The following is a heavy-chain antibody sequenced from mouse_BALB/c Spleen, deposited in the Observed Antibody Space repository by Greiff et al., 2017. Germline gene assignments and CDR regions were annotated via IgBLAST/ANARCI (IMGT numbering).Heavy chain of an antibody. J-gene: IGHJ4*01. V-gene: IGHV2-9*02. D-gene: IGHD2-14*01. CDR2: IWAGGST. CDR3: AREGYRYDGYAMDY. CDR1: GFSLTSYG. Sequence: VQRVESGPGLVAPSQSLSITCTVSGFSLTSYGVHWVRQPPGKGLEWLGVIWAGGSTNYNSALMSRLSISKDNSKSQVFLKMNSLQTDDTAMYYCAREGYRYDGYAMDYWGQGTSVTVSS.